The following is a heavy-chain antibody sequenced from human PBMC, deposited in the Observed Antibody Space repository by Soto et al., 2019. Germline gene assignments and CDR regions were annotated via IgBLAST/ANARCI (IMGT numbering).Heavy chain of an antibody. CDR3: ARRAASGRHFDH. Sequence: QVQLVESGGGLVMPGESLRLSCAASRFTFSDHYMSWIRQAPGKGLEWVSYISSSGNSMYYADSVKGRFTVSRDNAENSLYLQMNSLRAEDTAVYYCARRAASGRHFDHWGQGTLVSVSS. J-gene: IGHJ4*02. V-gene: IGHV3-11*01. CDR2: ISSSGNSM. D-gene: IGHD6-13*01. CDR1: RFTFSDHY.